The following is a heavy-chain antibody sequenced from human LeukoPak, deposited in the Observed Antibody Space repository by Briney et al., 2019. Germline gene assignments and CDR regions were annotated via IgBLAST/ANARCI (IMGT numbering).Heavy chain of an antibody. CDR3: ARESSGITMIVVVPHFDY. D-gene: IGHD3-22*01. V-gene: IGHV3-21*01. J-gene: IGHJ4*02. CDR1: GFTFSIYS. Sequence: GGSLRLSCAASGFTFSIYSMNWVRQAPGKGLEWVSSISSSNSYIYYADSVKGRFTISRDNAKNSLYLQMNTLRAEDTALYYCARESSGITMIVVVPHFDYWGQGTLVTVSS. CDR2: ISSSNSYI.